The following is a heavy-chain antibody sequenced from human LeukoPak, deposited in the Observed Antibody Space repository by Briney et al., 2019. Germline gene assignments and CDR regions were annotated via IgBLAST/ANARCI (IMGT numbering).Heavy chain of an antibody. Sequence: ASVKVSCKASGYTFTSYGISWVRQAPGQGLEWMGWISAYNGNTNYAQKLQGRVTMTTDTSTSTAYMELRSLRSDDTAVYCCARDRGNYYDSSGYFPFDYWGQGTLVTVSS. CDR1: GYTFTSYG. CDR2: ISAYNGNT. J-gene: IGHJ4*02. D-gene: IGHD3-22*01. CDR3: ARDRGNYYDSSGYFPFDY. V-gene: IGHV1-18*01.